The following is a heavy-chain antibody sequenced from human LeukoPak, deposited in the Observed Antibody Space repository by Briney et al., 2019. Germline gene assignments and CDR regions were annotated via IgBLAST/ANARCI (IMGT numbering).Heavy chain of an antibody. D-gene: IGHD1-26*01. J-gene: IGHJ6*02. CDR2: IKQDGSEK. CDR1: GFTFSSYW. Sequence: GGSLRLSCAASGFTFSSYWMSWVRQAPGKGLEWVANIKQDGSEKYYVDSVKGRFTISRDNAKNSLYLQMNSLRAEGTAVYYCARASTRIVGASYYYYGMDVWGQGTTVTVSS. V-gene: IGHV3-7*01. CDR3: ARASTRIVGASYYYYGMDV.